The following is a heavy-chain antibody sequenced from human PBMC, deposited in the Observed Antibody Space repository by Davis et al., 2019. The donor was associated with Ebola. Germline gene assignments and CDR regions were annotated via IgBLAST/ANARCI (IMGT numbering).Heavy chain of an antibody. CDR1: GYTFTRYG. D-gene: IGHD3-10*01. CDR3: ARAVTMVLPSGWFDP. J-gene: IGHJ5*02. Sequence: AASVKVSCKASGYTFTRYGISWVRQAPGQGLEWMGWISAYNGNTNYAQNLQGRVTMTTDTSPSTAYMEVRRLRYDDTAVYYCARAVTMVLPSGWFDPWGQGTLVTVSS. V-gene: IGHV1-18*01. CDR2: ISAYNGNT.